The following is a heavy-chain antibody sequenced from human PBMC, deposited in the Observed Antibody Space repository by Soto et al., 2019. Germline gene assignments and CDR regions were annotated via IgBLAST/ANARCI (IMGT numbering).Heavy chain of an antibody. CDR2: IIPLLGIA. CDR3: ANGHGSRSYAVNY. J-gene: IGHJ4*02. Sequence: QVQLVQSGAEVTKPGSSVKVSCKASGGNFSSYIISWVRQAPGQGHEWMGRIIPLLGIANYAQKLQGRVTITADKSSSTAYMELRRQRPEGTAVSYCANGHGSRSYAVNYWGQASLVTVTS. V-gene: IGHV1-69*02. D-gene: IGHD3-10*01. CDR1: GGNFSSYI.